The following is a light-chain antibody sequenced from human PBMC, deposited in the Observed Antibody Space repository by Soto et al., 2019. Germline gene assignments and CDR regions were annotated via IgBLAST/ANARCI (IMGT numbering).Light chain of an antibody. CDR1: QRVSTSY. CDR2: GTS. Sequence: EIVLTQSPGTLSLSPGERATLSCRASQRVSTSYFAWYQQKPGQAPRLLIYGTSNRATGIPDRFSGSGSGTDFSLTFSRLEPEDFAVYYCHQYGSSPFTFGGGTKVEIK. J-gene: IGKJ4*02. CDR3: HQYGSSPFT. V-gene: IGKV3-20*01.